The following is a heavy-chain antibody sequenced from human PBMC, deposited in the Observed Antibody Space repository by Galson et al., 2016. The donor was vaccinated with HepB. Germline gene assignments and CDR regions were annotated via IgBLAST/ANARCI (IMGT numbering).Heavy chain of an antibody. V-gene: IGHV1-69*10. Sequence: VKVSCKASGGTFSNYAISWVRQAPGQGLEWVGRIIPILDIANYAQRFQGRVTITADKSTSTAYMELSSLRSEDTAVYYCARGLGSGWFGVLNYWGQGTLITVSS. CDR2: IIPILDIA. CDR1: GGTFSNYA. J-gene: IGHJ4*02. CDR3: ARGLGSGWFGVLNY. D-gene: IGHD6-19*01.